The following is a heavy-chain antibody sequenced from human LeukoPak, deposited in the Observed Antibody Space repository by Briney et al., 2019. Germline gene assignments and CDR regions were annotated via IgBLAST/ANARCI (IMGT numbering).Heavy chain of an antibody. V-gene: IGHV4-39*01. D-gene: IGHD3-16*01. CDR3: ARLTYGPSSWLDP. Sequence: SETLSLTCTVSGGSISSSSYYWGWIRQPPGRGLGWIGSIYYSGSTYYNPSLKSRVTISVDTSKNQFSLKLSSVTAADTAVYYCARLTYGPSSWLDPWGQGTLVTVSS. J-gene: IGHJ5*02. CDR1: GGSISSSSYY. CDR2: IYYSGST.